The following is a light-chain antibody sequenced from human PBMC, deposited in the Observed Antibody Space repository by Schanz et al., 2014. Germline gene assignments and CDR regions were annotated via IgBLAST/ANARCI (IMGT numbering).Light chain of an antibody. CDR3: CSYERSTTFVR. V-gene: IGLV2-23*01. Sequence: QSVLTQPASVSGSPGQSITISCTETSSDVGNFDLVSWFQQHPGKAPKLIIYEGNKRPSGISNRFSGSRSGNTTSLTISGLQADDEADFFCCSYERSTTFVRFGGGTKLTVL. CDR2: EGN. CDR1: SSDVGNFDL. J-gene: IGLJ2*01.